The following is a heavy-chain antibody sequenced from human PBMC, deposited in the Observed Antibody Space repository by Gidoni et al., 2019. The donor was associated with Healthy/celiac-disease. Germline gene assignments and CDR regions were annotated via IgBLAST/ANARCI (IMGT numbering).Heavy chain of an antibody. V-gene: IGHV3-64D*06. CDR3: VKVDIVGAVNWYFDL. J-gene: IGHJ2*01. CDR1: GFTFSSYA. D-gene: IGHD1-26*01. Sequence: EVQLVESGGGLVQPGGSMRLSCSASGFTFSSYAMHWVRQAPGKGLEYVSAISSNGGSTYYADSVKGRFTISRDNSKNTLYLQMSSLRAEDTAVYYCVKVDIVGAVNWYFDLWGRGTLVTVSS. CDR2: ISSNGGST.